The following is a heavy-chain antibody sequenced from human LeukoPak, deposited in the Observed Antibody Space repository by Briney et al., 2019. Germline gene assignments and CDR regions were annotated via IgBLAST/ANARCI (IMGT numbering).Heavy chain of an antibody. CDR2: IYTSGST. V-gene: IGHV4-61*02. CDR3: ARVALLPYYDSSGYYDAFDY. D-gene: IGHD3-22*01. CDR1: GGSISIGSYY. J-gene: IGHJ4*02. Sequence: SQTLSLTCTVSGGSISIGSYYWSWIRQPAGKGLEWIGRIYTSGSTHYNPSLKSRVTISVDTSKNQFSLKLSSVTAADTAVYYCARVALLPYYDSSGYYDAFDYWGQGTLVTVSS.